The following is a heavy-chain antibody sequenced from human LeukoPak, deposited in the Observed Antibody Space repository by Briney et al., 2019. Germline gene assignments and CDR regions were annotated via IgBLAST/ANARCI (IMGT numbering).Heavy chain of an antibody. CDR1: GFTFSSYG. V-gene: IGHV3-33*01. CDR2: IWYDGSNK. J-gene: IGHJ4*02. Sequence: GGSLRLSCAASGFTFSSYGMHWVRQAPGKRLEWVAVIWYDGSNKYYADSVKGRFTISRDNSKNTLYLQMNSLRAEDTAVYYCARDTDGYIAYWGQGTLVTVSS. D-gene: IGHD5-24*01. CDR3: ARDTDGYIAY.